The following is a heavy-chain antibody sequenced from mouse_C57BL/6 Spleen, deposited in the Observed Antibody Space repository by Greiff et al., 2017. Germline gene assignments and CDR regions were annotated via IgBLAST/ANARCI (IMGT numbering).Heavy chain of an antibody. Sequence: QVQLQQSGAELVRPGTSVKLSCKASGYTFTSYWMHWVKQRPGQGLEWIGVIDPSDSYTNYNQKFKGKATLTVDTSSSTAYMQLSSLTSEDSAVYCCARRIDGDSGPYFDYWGQGTTLTVSS. CDR3: ARRIDGDSGPYFDY. V-gene: IGHV1-59*01. CDR2: IDPSDSYT. J-gene: IGHJ2*01. D-gene: IGHD2-3*01. CDR1: GYTFTSYW.